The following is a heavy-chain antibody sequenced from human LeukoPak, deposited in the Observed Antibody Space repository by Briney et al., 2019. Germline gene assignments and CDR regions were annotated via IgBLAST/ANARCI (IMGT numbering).Heavy chain of an antibody. CDR2: INAGNGNT. CDR3: ARDVAAAESYFQH. V-gene: IGHV1-3*01. D-gene: IGHD6-13*01. Sequence: GASVKVSCKASGYTFTSYAMHWVRQAPGQRLEWMGWINAGNGNTKYSQKFQGRVTITRDTSASTAYMELSSLRSEDTAAYYCARDVAAAESYFQHWGQGTLVTVSS. CDR1: GYTFTSYA. J-gene: IGHJ1*01.